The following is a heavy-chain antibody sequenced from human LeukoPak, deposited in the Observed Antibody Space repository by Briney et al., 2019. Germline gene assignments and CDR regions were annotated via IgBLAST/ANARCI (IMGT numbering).Heavy chain of an antibody. CDR1: GFTFSSYS. CDR2: ISSSSNYI. V-gene: IGHV3-21*01. D-gene: IGHD5-18*01. J-gene: IGHJ4*02. CDR3: ARGHLDTTSTFDY. Sequence: GGSLRLSCAASGFTFSSYSMNWVRQAPGKGLEWVSSISSSSNYIYYADSVRGRFTISRDNAKNSLYLQMSSLRAEDTAVYYCARGHLDTTSTFDYWGQGTLVTVSS.